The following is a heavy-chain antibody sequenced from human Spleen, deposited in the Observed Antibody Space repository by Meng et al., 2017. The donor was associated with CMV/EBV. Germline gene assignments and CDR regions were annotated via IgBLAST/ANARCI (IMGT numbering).Heavy chain of an antibody. V-gene: IGHV5-51*01. J-gene: IGHJ4*02. Sequence: YVVASYWIGWVRQMRGKGLEWMGIIYPGDSTTTYSPSLQGQVTISADTSITTAYPQWSSLKASDTAKYYCARRSRSGSYSYTWFLDSWGQGTLVTVSS. CDR2: IYPGDSTT. D-gene: IGHD5-12*01. CDR1: YVVASYW. CDR3: ARRSRSGSYSYTWFLDS.